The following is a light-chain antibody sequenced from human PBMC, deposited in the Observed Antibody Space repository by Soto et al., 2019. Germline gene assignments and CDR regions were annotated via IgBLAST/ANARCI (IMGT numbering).Light chain of an antibody. CDR3: SSYTSSSTLYV. Sequence: QSALTQPASVSGSPGQSITISCTGTRNDVGAYNYVSWYQQHPGKAPKLMIYDVTYRPSGVSDRFSGSQSGKTASLTISGLQAEDEADYYCSSYTSSSTLYVFGTGTKVTVL. CDR2: DVT. CDR1: RNDVGAYNY. V-gene: IGLV2-14*01. J-gene: IGLJ1*01.